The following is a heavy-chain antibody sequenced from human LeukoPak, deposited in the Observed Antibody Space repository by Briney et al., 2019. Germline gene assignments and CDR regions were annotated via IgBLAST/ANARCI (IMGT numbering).Heavy chain of an antibody. Sequence: SETLPLTCAVSGASISTYYWSWIRKPPGKGQEWIGYIYYSGSTNYNPSLKSRVSISVDTSKNQFSLKLSSLTAADTAVYYCAIHQRGANWFDPWGQGTLVTVSS. CDR2: IYYSGST. CDR1: GASISTYY. CDR3: AIHQRGANWFDP. V-gene: IGHV4-59*08. D-gene: IGHD1-26*01. J-gene: IGHJ5*02.